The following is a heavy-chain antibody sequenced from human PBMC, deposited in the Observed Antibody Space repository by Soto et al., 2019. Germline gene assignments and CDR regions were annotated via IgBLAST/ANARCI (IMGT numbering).Heavy chain of an antibody. Sequence: ASVKVSCKASGYTFTSYAMHWVRQAPGQRLEWMGWINAGNGNTKYSQKFQGRVTITRDTSASTAYMELSSLRSEDTAVYYCARFPGPTVTTAYYGMDVWGQGTTVTVSS. CDR3: ARFPGPTVTTAYYGMDV. CDR2: INAGNGNT. CDR1: GYTFTSYA. J-gene: IGHJ6*02. D-gene: IGHD4-17*01. V-gene: IGHV1-3*01.